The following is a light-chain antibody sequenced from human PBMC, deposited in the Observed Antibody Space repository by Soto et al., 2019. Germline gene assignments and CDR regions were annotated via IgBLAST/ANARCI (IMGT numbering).Light chain of an antibody. CDR1: QGFSSY. CDR2: AAS. J-gene: IGKJ1*01. Sequence: IQLTQSPSSLSASVGDRVTITCRASQGFSSYLAWYQQKPGKAPELLIYAASTLQSGVPSRFSGSGSGTDFTLTISSLQPEDFATYYCQQLNSYPPWTFGQGTKVDI. V-gene: IGKV1-9*01. CDR3: QQLNSYPPWT.